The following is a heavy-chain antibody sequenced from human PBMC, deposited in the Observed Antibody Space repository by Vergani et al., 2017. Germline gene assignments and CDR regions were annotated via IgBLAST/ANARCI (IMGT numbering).Heavy chain of an antibody. CDR1: GYRFTSYW. V-gene: IGHV5-51*01. Sequence: EVQLVQSGAEVKKAGESVKISCKGSGYRFTSYWIGWVRQMPGKGLEWMGIIYPGDSDTRYSPSFQGQVTISVDKSISIAYLQWSSLKASDTAMYYCARPRGGNPPLYYFDYWGQGTLVTVSS. J-gene: IGHJ4*02. CDR2: IYPGDSDT. D-gene: IGHD1-14*01. CDR3: ARPRGGNPPLYYFDY.